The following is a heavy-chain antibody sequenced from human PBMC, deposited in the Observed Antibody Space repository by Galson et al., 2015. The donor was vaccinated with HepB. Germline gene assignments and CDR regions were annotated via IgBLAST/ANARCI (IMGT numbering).Heavy chain of an antibody. D-gene: IGHD3-3*01. J-gene: IGHJ6*03. CDR1: GFTFSSYG. Sequence: SLRLSCAASGFTFSSYGMHWVRQAPGKGLEWVAVIWYDGSNKYYADSVKGRFTISRDNSKNTLYLQMNSLRAEDTAVYYCARDSAIFWSGYYTGSPYYYYYMDVWGKGTTVTVSS. V-gene: IGHV3-33*01. CDR2: IWYDGSNK. CDR3: ARDSAIFWSGYYTGSPYYYYYMDV.